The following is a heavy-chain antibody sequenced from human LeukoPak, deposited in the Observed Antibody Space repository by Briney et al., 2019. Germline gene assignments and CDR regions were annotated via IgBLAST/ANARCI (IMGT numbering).Heavy chain of an antibody. Sequence: ASVKVSCKASGYTFTGYYMHWVRQAPGQGLEWMGWINPNSGGTNYAQKFQGRVTMTRDTSISTAYMELSRLRSDDTAVYYCARSSPARPEYYYYYGMDVWGQGTTVTVSS. CDR1: GYTFTGYY. V-gene: IGHV1-2*02. CDR2: INPNSGGT. CDR3: ARSSPARPEYYYYYGMDV. J-gene: IGHJ6*02.